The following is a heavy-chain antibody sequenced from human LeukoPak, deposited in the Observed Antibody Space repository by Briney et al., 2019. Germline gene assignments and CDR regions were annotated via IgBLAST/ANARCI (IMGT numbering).Heavy chain of an antibody. CDR3: AREVGYDSSGQGLDV. D-gene: IGHD3-22*01. J-gene: IGHJ6*04. Sequence: GASVKVSCKASGYTFTGYYMHWVRQAPGQGLEWIGRINPNSGGTNYAQKFQGRVTMTRDTSISTAYMELSRLRSDDTAVYYCAREVGYDSSGQGLDVWGKGTTVTVSS. V-gene: IGHV1-2*06. CDR2: INPNSGGT. CDR1: GYTFTGYY.